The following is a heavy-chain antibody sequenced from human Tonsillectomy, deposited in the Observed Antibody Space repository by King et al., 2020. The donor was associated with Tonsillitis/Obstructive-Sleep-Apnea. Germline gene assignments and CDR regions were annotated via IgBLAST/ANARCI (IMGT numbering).Heavy chain of an antibody. J-gene: IGHJ1*01. D-gene: IGHD2-2*02. CDR3: ARDFRGYCSSTSCYMAEYFQH. CDR1: GFTFSDYY. V-gene: IGHV3-11*05. Sequence: HVQLXESGGGXVKPGGSLRLSCAASGFTFSDYYMSWIRQAPGKGLEWVSYISSSSSYTNYADSVKGRFTISRDNAKNSLYLQMNSLRAEDTAVYYCARDFRGYCSSTSCYMAEYFQHWGQGTLVTVSS. CDR2: ISSSSSYT.